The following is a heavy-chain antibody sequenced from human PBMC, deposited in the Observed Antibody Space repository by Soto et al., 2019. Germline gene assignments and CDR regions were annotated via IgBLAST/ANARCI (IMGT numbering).Heavy chain of an antibody. D-gene: IGHD6-6*01. CDR1: GDTFTSNG. CDR2: ISIYNGNT. V-gene: IGHV1-18*04. CDR3: ARTPGSSSRPLVFDY. Sequence: QVQVVQSGAEVKRPGASVKVSCKASGDTFTSNGISWVRQAPGQGLEWLAWISIYNGNTQYAQKVQGRVTMTTDTTTNTAYMELRSRRSDDTAVYYCARTPGSSSRPLVFDYWGQGTLVTVSA. J-gene: IGHJ4*02.